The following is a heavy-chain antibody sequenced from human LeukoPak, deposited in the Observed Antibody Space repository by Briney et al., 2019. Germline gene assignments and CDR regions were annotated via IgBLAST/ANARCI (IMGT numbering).Heavy chain of an antibody. CDR1: GYSFTSYW. CDR2: IYPGDSDT. CDR3: ARWRRDYGSSGYYYGMDV. V-gene: IGHV5-51*01. D-gene: IGHD3-22*01. Sequence: GESLKISCKGSGYSFTSYWIGWVRQMPGKGLEWMGIIYPGDSDTRYSPSFQGHVTISADKSISTAYLQWSSLKASDTAMYYCARWRRDYGSSGYYYGMDVWGQGTTVTVSS. J-gene: IGHJ6*02.